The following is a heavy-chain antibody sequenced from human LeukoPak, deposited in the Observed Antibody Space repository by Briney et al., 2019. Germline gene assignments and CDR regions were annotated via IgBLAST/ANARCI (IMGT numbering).Heavy chain of an antibody. D-gene: IGHD3-10*01. CDR2: LSASGGIT. Sequence: GGSLRLSCAASGFAFSSYAMSWVRQAPGKGLEWVSGLSASGGITYYADSVKGRFTISRDNSKNKLYLQMNSLRAEDTAVYYCAKTSGATPYYYYMDVWGKGDTVTVSS. J-gene: IGHJ6*03. CDR1: GFAFSSYA. CDR3: AKTSGATPYYYYMDV. V-gene: IGHV3-23*01.